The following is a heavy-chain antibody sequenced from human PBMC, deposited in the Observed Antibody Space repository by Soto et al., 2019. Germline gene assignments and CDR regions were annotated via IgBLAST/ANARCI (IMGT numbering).Heavy chain of an antibody. CDR2: IGTAGDT. J-gene: IGHJ4*02. CDR1: GFTFSSYD. CDR3: ARVWTVAAVFDY. D-gene: IGHD6-19*01. Sequence: GGSLRLSCAASGFTFSSYDMHWVRQATGKGLERVSAIGTAGDTYYPGSVKGRFTISRENAKNSLYLQMNSLRAGDTAVYYCARVWTVAAVFDYWGQGTLVTVSS. V-gene: IGHV3-13*01.